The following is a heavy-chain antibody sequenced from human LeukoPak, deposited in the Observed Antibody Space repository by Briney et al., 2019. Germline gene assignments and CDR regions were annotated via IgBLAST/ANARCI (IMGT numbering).Heavy chain of an antibody. Sequence: PSETLSLTCTVSGGSISSYYWSWIRQPAGKGLEWIGRIYTSGSTNYNPSLKSRVTMSVDTSKNQFSLKLSSVTAEDTAVYYCAKSGVGSSGWYGNYYYYGMDVWGQGTTVTVSS. D-gene: IGHD6-19*01. CDR1: GGSISSYY. V-gene: IGHV4-4*07. J-gene: IGHJ6*02. CDR3: AKSGVGSSGWYGNYYYYGMDV. CDR2: IYTSGST.